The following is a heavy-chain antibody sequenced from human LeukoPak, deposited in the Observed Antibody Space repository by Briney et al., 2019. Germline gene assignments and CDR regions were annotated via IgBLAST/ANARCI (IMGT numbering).Heavy chain of an antibody. D-gene: IGHD3-10*01. Sequence: GGSLRLSCAASGFIFSSYAMTWVRQAPGRGLEWLSTISGSGTTTYYVDSVKGRFTVSRDNSKNTLYLQMSSLRAGDTAVYYCAKAGHYGSGSYYSDHWGRGTLVTVSS. CDR3: AKAGHYGSGSYYSDH. CDR1: GFIFSSYA. V-gene: IGHV3-23*01. CDR2: ISGSGTTT. J-gene: IGHJ4*02.